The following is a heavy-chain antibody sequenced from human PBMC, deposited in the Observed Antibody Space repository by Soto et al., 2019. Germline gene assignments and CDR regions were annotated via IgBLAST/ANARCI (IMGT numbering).Heavy chain of an antibody. J-gene: IGHJ3*02. V-gene: IGHV1-18*01. CDR2: ISAHTGSS. CDR1: GYTFTSSG. D-gene: IGHD6-19*01. CDR3: ARVSYGSGGPYGFDI. Sequence: GASVKVSCKASGYTFTSSGMSWVRQAPGQGLEWMGWISAHTGSSEYAQRFQGRVTMTTDRSTSTAYMELRSLRSDDTAVYYCARVSYGSGGPYGFDIWGQGTMVTVSS.